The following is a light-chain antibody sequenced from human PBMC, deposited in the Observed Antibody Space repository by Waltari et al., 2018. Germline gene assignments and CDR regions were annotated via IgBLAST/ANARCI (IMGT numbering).Light chain of an antibody. V-gene: IGKV1-12*01. CDR1: HGISSR. Sequence: DIQMTQSPSFVSASVGDRVTITCRVSHGISSRLAWYQQKPGKAPKLLIYTASTLQSGVPSRFSGSGSGTEFTLIITTLQPEDFATYFCLQAYSFPRTFGQGTKLEIK. CDR2: TAS. CDR3: LQAYSFPRT. J-gene: IGKJ2*01.